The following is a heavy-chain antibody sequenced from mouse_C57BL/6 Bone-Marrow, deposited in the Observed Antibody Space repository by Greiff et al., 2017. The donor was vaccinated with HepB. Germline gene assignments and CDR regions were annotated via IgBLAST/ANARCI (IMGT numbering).Heavy chain of an antibody. CDR1: GFSFNTYA. J-gene: IGHJ4*01. D-gene: IGHD2-5*01. CDR2: IRSKSNNYAT. CDR3: VRPSNPEAMDY. Sequence: EVQLVESGGGLVQPKGSLKLSCAASGFSFNTYAMNWVRQAPGKGLEWVACIRSKSNNYATYYADSVKDRFTISRDDSESMLYLQMNNLKTEDTAMYYCVRPSNPEAMDYWGQGTSVTVSS. V-gene: IGHV10-1*01.